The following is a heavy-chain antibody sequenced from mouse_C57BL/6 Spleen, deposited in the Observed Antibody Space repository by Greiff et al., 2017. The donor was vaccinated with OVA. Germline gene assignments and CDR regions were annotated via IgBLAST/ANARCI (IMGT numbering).Heavy chain of an antibody. Sequence: VQLQQSGAELVRPGASVKLSCTASGFNITDDYMHWVKQRPEQGLEWIGWIDPENGDTEYASKFQGKATITADTSSNTAYLQLSSLTSEDTAVYDCTTGNAMDYWGQGTSVTVSA. J-gene: IGHJ4*01. V-gene: IGHV14-4*01. CDR3: TTGNAMDY. CDR2: IDPENGDT. CDR1: GFNITDDY.